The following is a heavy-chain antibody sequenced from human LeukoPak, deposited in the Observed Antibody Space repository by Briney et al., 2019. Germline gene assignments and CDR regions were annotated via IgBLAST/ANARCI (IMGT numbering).Heavy chain of an antibody. CDR2: VNPEDGET. CDR1: GYTLTDYY. Sequence: ASVKVSCKASGYTLTDYYIHWVQQAPGKGLEWMGRVNPEDGETRYAEKFQGRVAITADTSTDTAYMELSSLRSEDTAVYYCTPQRSSSSLDWGQGTLVTVSS. D-gene: IGHD6-13*01. CDR3: TPQRSSSSLD. V-gene: IGHV1-69-2*01. J-gene: IGHJ4*02.